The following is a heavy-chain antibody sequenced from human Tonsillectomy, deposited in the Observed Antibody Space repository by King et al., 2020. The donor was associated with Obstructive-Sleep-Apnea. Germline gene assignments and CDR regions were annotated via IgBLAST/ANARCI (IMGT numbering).Heavy chain of an antibody. CDR2: IYPGDSDT. V-gene: IGHV5-51*01. Sequence: QLVQSGAEVKKPGESLKISCKGSGYSFTSYWIGWVRQMPGKGLEWMGIIYPGDSDTRYSPSFQGQVTISADKSISTAYLQWSSLKASDTAMYSCARRWGYSSSWDDAFDIWGQGTMVTVSS. D-gene: IGHD6-13*01. CDR3: ARRWGYSSSWDDAFDI. CDR1: GYSFTSYW. J-gene: IGHJ3*02.